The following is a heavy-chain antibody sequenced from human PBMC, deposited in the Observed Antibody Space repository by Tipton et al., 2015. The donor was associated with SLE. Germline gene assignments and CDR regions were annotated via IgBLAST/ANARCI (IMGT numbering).Heavy chain of an antibody. CDR2: IYYSGST. J-gene: IGHJ3*02. CDR3: ARHQTYYYGSGSGGAFDI. V-gene: IGHV4-59*08. D-gene: IGHD3-10*01. Sequence: TLSLTCTVSGGSISSYYWSWIRQPPGKGLEWIGYIYYSGSTNYNPSLKSRVTISVDTSKNQFSLKLSSVTAADTAVYYCARHQTYYYGSGSGGAFDIWGQGTMVTVSS. CDR1: GGSISSYY.